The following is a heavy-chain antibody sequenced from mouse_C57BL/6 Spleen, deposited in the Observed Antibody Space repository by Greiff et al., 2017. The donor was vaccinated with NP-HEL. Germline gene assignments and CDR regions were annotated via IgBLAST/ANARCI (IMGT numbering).Heavy chain of an antibody. V-gene: IGHV5-12*01. J-gene: IGHJ2*01. Sequence: VESGGGLVQPGGSLKLSCAASGFTFSDYYMYWVRQTPEKRLEWVAYISNGGGSTYYPDTVKGRFTISRDNAKNTLYLQMSRLKSEDTAMYYCARHHITTVGVPFDYWGQGTTLTVSS. D-gene: IGHD1-1*01. CDR3: ARHHITTVGVPFDY. CDR1: GFTFSDYY. CDR2: ISNGGGST.